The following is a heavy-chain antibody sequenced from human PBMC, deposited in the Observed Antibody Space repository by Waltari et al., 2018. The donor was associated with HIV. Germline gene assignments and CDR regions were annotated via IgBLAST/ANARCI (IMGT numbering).Heavy chain of an antibody. Sequence: EVQLVQSGAEVTKPGESLNISCKGSGYSFTSYLIGWVRQIPWKGLEWMGIIYPGDSDTRYSPSFQGQVTISADKSISTAYLQWSSLKASDTAMYYCARLKNDFWSGYYSDYWGQGTLVTVSS. CDR3: ARLKNDFWSGYYSDY. CDR2: IYPGDSDT. CDR1: GYSFTSYL. D-gene: IGHD3-3*01. J-gene: IGHJ4*02. V-gene: IGHV5-51*03.